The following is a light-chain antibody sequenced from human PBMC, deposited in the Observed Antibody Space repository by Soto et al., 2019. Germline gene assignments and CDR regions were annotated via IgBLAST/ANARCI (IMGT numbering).Light chain of an antibody. Sequence: EIVMTQSPASLSASAGERVTLSCRASQRVSSSYLAWYQQKPGQAPRLLIYGASSRATGIPDRFSGSGSGTDFTLTISRLQPEDFAVYYCQQYGSSPWTFGQGTKVDIK. CDR1: QRVSSSY. CDR2: GAS. J-gene: IGKJ1*01. CDR3: QQYGSSPWT. V-gene: IGKV3-20*01.